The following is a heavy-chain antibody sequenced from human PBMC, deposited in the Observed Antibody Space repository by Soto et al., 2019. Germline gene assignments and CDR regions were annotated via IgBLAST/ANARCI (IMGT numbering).Heavy chain of an antibody. Sequence: ASLKGSCKASGYTFTSHYMHWSRQATGQGLEWMGIINPSGGSTSYAQKFQGRVTMTRDTSTSTVYMELSSLRSEDTAVYYCAREVDTAMVQPGHTPYYGMDVWGQGTTVTVSS. CDR2: INPSGGST. CDR1: GYTFTSHY. CDR3: AREVDTAMVQPGHTPYYGMDV. D-gene: IGHD5-18*01. J-gene: IGHJ6*02. V-gene: IGHV1-46*01.